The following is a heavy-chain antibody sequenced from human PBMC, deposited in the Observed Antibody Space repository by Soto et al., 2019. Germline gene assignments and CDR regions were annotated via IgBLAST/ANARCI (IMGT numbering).Heavy chain of an antibody. CDR2: IGTAGDT. J-gene: IGHJ4*02. Sequence: EAQLVESGGALVQPGGSLRLSCAASGFTFSRFDMHWVRQVIGKGLEWVSGIGTAGDTYYAGSVKGRFTFSRENAKNSVYLQMNSLRVGDTAVYYCTRGADGFDYWGQGTLVTVSS. D-gene: IGHD6-13*01. V-gene: IGHV3-13*04. CDR1: GFTFSRFD. CDR3: TRGADGFDY.